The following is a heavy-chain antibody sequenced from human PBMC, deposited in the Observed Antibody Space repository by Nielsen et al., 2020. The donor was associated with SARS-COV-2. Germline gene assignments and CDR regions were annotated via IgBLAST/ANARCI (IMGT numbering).Heavy chain of an antibody. Sequence: GGSLRLSCAASGFTFSNAWMSWVRQAPGKGLEWVGRIKSKTDGGTTDYAAPVKGRFTISRDDSKNTLYLQMNSLKTEDTAVYYCTTPRYSSSRYHAFDIWGQGTMVTVSS. CDR2: IKSKTDGGTT. CDR1: GFTFSNAW. J-gene: IGHJ3*02. V-gene: IGHV3-15*01. D-gene: IGHD6-13*01. CDR3: TTPRYSSSRYHAFDI.